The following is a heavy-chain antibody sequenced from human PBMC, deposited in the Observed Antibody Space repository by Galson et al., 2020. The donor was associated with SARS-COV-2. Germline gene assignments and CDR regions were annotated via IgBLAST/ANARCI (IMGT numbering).Heavy chain of an antibody. CDR2: VTAAGGGT. Sequence: GGSLRLSCAASGFTFRSYAMSWVRHAPGKGLEWVSSVTAAGGGTDHADSVKGRFTISRDNSKNTLYLQMNSLRVEDTALYYCAKDQGNDYGDQLDYWGQGTLVSVSS. D-gene: IGHD4-17*01. CDR1: GFTFRSYA. J-gene: IGHJ4*02. CDR3: AKDQGNDYGDQLDY. V-gene: IGHV3-23*01.